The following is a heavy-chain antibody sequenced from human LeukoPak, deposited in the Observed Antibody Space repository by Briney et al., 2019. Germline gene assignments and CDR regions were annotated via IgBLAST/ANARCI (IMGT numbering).Heavy chain of an antibody. CDR1: GFTHSSNY. CDR3: ARGLDSSGGGYYFDY. CDR2: IYTGSTT. Sequence: PGESLILSWAASGFTHSSNYMRRVRQTPGKGLEWVSVIYTGSTTYYADSVKGRFTISRDNSKNTLYLQMNSLRAEDTAVYYCARGLDSSGGGYYFDYWGQGTLVTVSS. D-gene: IGHD3-10*01. J-gene: IGHJ4*02. V-gene: IGHV3-53*01.